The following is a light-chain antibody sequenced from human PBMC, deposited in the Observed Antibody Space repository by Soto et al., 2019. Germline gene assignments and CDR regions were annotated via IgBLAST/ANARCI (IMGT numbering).Light chain of an antibody. J-gene: IGKJ2*01. Sequence: DIQMTQSPSTLSASVGDRVTITCRASQSISSWLAWYQQKPGKAHNLLIYKASNLRGGVPSRFSGGGSGTEFTLIISSLHPDDFVTYYCQQYNSYSYSFGQGTKLEIK. CDR3: QQYNSYSYS. CDR1: QSISSW. V-gene: IGKV1-5*03. CDR2: KAS.